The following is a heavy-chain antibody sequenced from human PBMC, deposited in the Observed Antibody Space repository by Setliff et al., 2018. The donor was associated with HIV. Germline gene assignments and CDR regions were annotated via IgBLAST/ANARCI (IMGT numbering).Heavy chain of an antibody. J-gene: IGHJ3*02. CDR3: ARVNCSSTSCYTGDAFDI. CDR2: ISAYNGNT. V-gene: IGHV1-18*01. CDR1: GGTFSSYA. D-gene: IGHD2-2*01. Sequence: ASVKVSCKASGGTFSSYAISWVRQAPGQGLEWMGWISAYNGNTNYAQKLQGRVTMTTDTSTSTAYMELSSLRSDDTAVYYCARVNCSSTSCYTGDAFDIWGQGTMVTVSS.